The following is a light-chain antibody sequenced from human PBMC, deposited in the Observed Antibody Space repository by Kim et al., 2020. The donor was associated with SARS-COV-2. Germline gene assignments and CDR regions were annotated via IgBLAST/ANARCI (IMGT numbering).Light chain of an antibody. Sequence: GQSVSISCTGTSSDVGSYSYVSWYKQHPGKAPKLMIYDVSKRPSGVPDSFSGSKSGNTASLTISGLQAEDEADYYCCSYAGSYTLVFGTGTKVTVL. V-gene: IGLV2-11*01. CDR1: SSDVGSYSY. CDR3: CSYAGSYTLV. J-gene: IGLJ1*01. CDR2: DVS.